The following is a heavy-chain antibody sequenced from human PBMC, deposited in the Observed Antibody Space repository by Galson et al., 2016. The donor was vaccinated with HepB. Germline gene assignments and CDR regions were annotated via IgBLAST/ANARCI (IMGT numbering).Heavy chain of an antibody. J-gene: IGHJ4*02. CDR2: VSRRGEDT. CDR1: GFSFSIYS. V-gene: IGHV3-21*05. CDR3: ARDTAYGFDY. Sequence: SLRLSCAASGFSFSIYSMNWVRQAPGKGLEWVSYVSRRGEDTYYADSVRGRFTMSRDNGKNSLDLHMNSLRDEDTAVYYCARDTAYGFDYWGQGTLVTVSA. D-gene: IGHD2-21*01.